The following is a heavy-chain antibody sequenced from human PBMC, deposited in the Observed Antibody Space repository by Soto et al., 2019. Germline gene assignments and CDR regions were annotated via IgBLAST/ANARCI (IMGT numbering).Heavy chain of an antibody. CDR2: IYYSGST. D-gene: IGHD3-3*01. CDR3: ARGPFTIFGVVILFDY. J-gene: IGHJ4*02. CDR1: GGSISSGDYY. Sequence: SETLSLTCTVSGGSISSGDYYWSWIRQPPGKGLEWIGYIYYSGSTYYNPSLKSRVTISVDTSKNQFSLKLSSVTAADTAVYYCARGPFTIFGVVILFDYWGQGTLVTVSS. V-gene: IGHV4-30-4*01.